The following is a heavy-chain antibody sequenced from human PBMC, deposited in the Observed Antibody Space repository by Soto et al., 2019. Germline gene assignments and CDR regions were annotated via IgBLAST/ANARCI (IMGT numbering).Heavy chain of an antibody. CDR1: GFILSSYA. Sequence: DVQLLESGGDLVQPGGSLRLSCTASGFILSSYAMSWVRQAPGKGLEWVSSVSAGGDMKYNSDSVKGRFTISRDSAGNSVILEMNSLRGDDAGVYFCARPMIGGVNYGMDVWGHGTTVSVSS. CDR2: VSAGGDMK. J-gene: IGHJ6*02. D-gene: IGHD3-16*01. CDR3: ARPMIGGVNYGMDV. V-gene: IGHV3-23*01.